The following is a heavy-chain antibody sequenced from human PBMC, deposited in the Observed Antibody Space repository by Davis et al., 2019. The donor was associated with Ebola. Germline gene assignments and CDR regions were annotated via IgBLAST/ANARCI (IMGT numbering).Heavy chain of an antibody. CDR1: GGSFSGYY. D-gene: IGHD3-9*01. CDR3: AREWNDILTGAQYYFDY. Sequence: MPSETLSLTCAVYGGSFSGYYWSWIRQPPGKGLEWIGEINHSGSTNYNPSLKSRVTISVDTSKNQFSLKLSSVTAADTAVYYCAREWNDILTGAQYYFDYWGQGTLVTVSS. J-gene: IGHJ4*02. V-gene: IGHV4-34*01. CDR2: INHSGST.